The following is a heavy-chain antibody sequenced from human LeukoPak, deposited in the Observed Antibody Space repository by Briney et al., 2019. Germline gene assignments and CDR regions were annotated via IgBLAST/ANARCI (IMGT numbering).Heavy chain of an antibody. Sequence: ASETLSLTCAVYGGSFSGYYWSWIRQPPGKGLEWIGEINHSGSTNYNPSLKSRVTISVDTSKNQFSLKLSSVTAADTAVYYCASRSYYGSGSYSAWGQGTLVTVSS. D-gene: IGHD3-10*01. V-gene: IGHV4-34*01. CDR3: ASRSYYGSGSYSA. CDR1: GGSFSGYY. J-gene: IGHJ5*02. CDR2: INHSGST.